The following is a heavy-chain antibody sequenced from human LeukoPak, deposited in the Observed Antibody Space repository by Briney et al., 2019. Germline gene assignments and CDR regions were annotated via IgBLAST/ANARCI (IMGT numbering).Heavy chain of an antibody. V-gene: IGHV5-51*01. D-gene: IGHD2-8*01. CDR1: GYSFTSYW. Sequence: GESLKISCKGSGYSFTSYWIGWVRQMPGKGLEWMGIIYPGDSDTRYSPSFQGQVTISADKSISTAYLQWSNLKASDTAMYYCARSHCTNGVCASFDYWGQGTLVTVSS. J-gene: IGHJ4*02. CDR3: ARSHCTNGVCASFDY. CDR2: IYPGDSDT.